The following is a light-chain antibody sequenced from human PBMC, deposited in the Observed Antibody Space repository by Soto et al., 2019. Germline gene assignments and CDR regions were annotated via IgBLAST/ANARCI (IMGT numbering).Light chain of an antibody. CDR1: ISDVGGYNY. Sequence: QSVLTQPASVSGSPGQSITISCTGTISDVGGYNYVSWYQHHPGTAPKLVIFEVTNRPSGVSDRFSGSRSGNTASLTISGLQAEDEADYYCFSFTASNSRVFGSGTKLTVL. V-gene: IGLV2-14*01. CDR2: EVT. J-gene: IGLJ1*01. CDR3: FSFTASNSRV.